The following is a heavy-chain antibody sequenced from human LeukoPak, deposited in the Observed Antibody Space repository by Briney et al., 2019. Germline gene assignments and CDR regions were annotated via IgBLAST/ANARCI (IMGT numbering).Heavy chain of an antibody. V-gene: IGHV4-34*01. CDR3: AREGVGATRFDY. CDR1: GFTFSSYW. J-gene: IGHJ4*02. D-gene: IGHD1-26*01. CDR2: INHSGST. Sequence: GSLRLSCAASGFTFSSYWMSWIRQPPGKGLEWIGEINHSGSTNYNPSLKSRVTISVDTSKNQFSLKLSSVTAADTAVYYCAREGVGATRFDYWGQGTLVTVSS.